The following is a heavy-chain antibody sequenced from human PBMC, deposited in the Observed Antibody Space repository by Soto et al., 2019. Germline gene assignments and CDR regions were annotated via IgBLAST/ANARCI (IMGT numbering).Heavy chain of an antibody. J-gene: IGHJ4*02. CDR3: AKEGQGIVGATVPLDY. D-gene: IGHD1-26*01. CDR1: EFTFRSYA. Sequence: EVQLLESGGGLVQPGGSLRLSCGASEFTFRSYAMSWVRQAPGKGLEWVSTISGSGGNTYYADSVKGRFTISRDNSKNMLYIQMNSLRPEDTALYYCAKEGQGIVGATVPLDYWGQGTLVTVSS. CDR2: ISGSGGNT. V-gene: IGHV3-23*01.